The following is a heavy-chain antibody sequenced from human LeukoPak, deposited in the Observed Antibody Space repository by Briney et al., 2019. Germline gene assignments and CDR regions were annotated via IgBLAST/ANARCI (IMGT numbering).Heavy chain of an antibody. CDR3: ATYVDIVATTTGGCSGGSCYSGDAFDI. V-gene: IGHV4-30-4*01. J-gene: IGHJ3*02. CDR2: IYYSGST. D-gene: IGHD2-15*01. Sequence: SQTLSLTCTVSGGSISSGDYYWSWLRQPPGKGLEWIGYIYYSGSTYYNPSLKSRVTISVDTSKNQFSLKLSSVTAADTAVYYCATYVDIVATTTGGCSGGSCYSGDAFDIWGQGTMVTVSS. CDR1: GGSISSGDYY.